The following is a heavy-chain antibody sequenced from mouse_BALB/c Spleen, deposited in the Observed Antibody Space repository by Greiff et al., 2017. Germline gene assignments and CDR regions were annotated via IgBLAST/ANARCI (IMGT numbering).Heavy chain of an antibody. CDR3: ARWGYGAMDY. CDR1: GFTFSSFG. J-gene: IGHJ4*01. Sequence: VQLKQSGGGLVQPGGSRKLSCAASGFTFSSFGMHWVRQAPEKGLEWVAYISSGSSTIYYADTVKGRFTISRDNPKNTLFLQMTSLRSEDTAMYYCARWGYGAMDYWGQGTSVTVSS. CDR2: ISSGSSTI. V-gene: IGHV5-17*02. D-gene: IGHD3-1*01.